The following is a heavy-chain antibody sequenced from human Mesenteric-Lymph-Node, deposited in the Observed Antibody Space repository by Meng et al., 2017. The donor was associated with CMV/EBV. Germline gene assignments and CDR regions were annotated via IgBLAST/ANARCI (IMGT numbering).Heavy chain of an antibody. J-gene: IGHJ5*02. Sequence: GSISSANWWTWVRQTPEKRLEWIGEIYHSGTTNYNPYIKSRVAMSVDKSKNQFSLELNSVTAADTAVYYCARYCSGAACHLGWFDPWGQGTLVTVSS. CDR3: ARYCSGAACHLGWFDP. CDR1: GSISSANW. V-gene: IGHV4-4*02. D-gene: IGHD2-15*01. CDR2: IYHSGTT.